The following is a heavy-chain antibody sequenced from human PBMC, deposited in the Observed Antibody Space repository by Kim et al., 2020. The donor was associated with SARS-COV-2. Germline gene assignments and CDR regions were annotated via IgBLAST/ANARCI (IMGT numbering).Heavy chain of an antibody. CDR1: GYTFTSYY. D-gene: IGHD5-18*01. CDR2: INPSGGST. CDR3: ARERTPDTAMFEIYYYGMDV. J-gene: IGHJ6*02. Sequence: ASVKVSCKASGYTFTSYYMHWVRQAPGQGLEWMGIINPSGGSTSYAQKFQGRVTMTRDTSTSTVYMELSSLRSEDTAVYYCARERTPDTAMFEIYYYGMDVWGQGTTVTVSS. V-gene: IGHV1-46*01.